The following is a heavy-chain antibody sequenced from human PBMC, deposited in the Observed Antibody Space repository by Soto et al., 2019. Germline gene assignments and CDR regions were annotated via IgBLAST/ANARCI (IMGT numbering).Heavy chain of an antibody. V-gene: IGHV3-23*01. CDR2: ISGSGGST. J-gene: IGHJ4*02. CDR1: GFTFSSYA. D-gene: IGHD3-9*01. CDR3: AKMGHDVLTGLYFDY. Sequence: GGSLRLSCAASGFTFSSYAMSWVRQAPEKGLEWVSAISGSGGSTYYADSVKGRFTISRDNSKNTLYLQMNSLRAEDTAVYYCAKMGHDVLTGLYFDYWGQGTLVTVSS.